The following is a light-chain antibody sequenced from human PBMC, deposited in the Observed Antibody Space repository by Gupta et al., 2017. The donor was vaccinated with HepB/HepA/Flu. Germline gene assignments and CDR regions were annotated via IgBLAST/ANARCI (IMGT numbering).Light chain of an antibody. V-gene: IGLV10-54*04. Sequence: QAGLTQPPSVSKGLRQTATLTCTGNNNNVGDQGAAWLQQHQGHPPKLLSYRNNNRPSGISERFSASRSGNTASLTITGLQPEDETDDYGSAWDSSLRVWLFGGGTRLTVL. CDR2: RNN. CDR3: SAWDSSLRVWL. CDR1: NNNVGDQG. J-gene: IGLJ3*02.